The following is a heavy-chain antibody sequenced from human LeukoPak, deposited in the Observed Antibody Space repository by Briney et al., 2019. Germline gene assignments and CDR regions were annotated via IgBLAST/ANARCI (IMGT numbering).Heavy chain of an antibody. D-gene: IGHD2-2*02. J-gene: IGHJ4*02. V-gene: IGHV1-69*04. CDR1: GYTFTSYG. Sequence: GASVKVSCKASGYTFTSYGISWVRQAPGQGLEWMGRIIPIFGIANYAQKFQGRVTITADKSASTAYMELSSLRSEDTAVYYCAFYYCSSTSCYTRWFDYWGQGTLVTVSS. CDR2: IIPIFGIA. CDR3: AFYYCSSTSCYTRWFDY.